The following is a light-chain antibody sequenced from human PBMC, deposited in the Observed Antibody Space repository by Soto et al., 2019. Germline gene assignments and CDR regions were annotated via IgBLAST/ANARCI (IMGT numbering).Light chain of an antibody. V-gene: IGKV1-39*01. CDR2: AAS. J-gene: IGKJ2*01. CDR3: HQSYITPYT. Sequence: DIQMTQSPSSLSASVGDTVTITCRASQSISVHLNWYQQKGRKVPKLLIYAASNLYSGVPSRFSGSGSEKDVALTISSLQPEDFATYYCHQSYITPYTFGQGTRLEIK. CDR1: QSISVH.